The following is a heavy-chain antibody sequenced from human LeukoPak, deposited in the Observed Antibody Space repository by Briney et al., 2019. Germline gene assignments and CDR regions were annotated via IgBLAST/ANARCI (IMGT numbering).Heavy chain of an antibody. Sequence: GASVKVSCKASGGTFSSYAISWVRQATGQGLEWMGWMNPNSGNTGYAQKFQGRVTITRNTSISTAYMELSSLRSEDTAVYYCARGYRSGWYWTARRPNGYYYMDVWGKGTTVTVSS. CDR2: MNPNSGNT. D-gene: IGHD6-19*01. CDR1: GGTFSSYA. J-gene: IGHJ6*03. CDR3: ARGYRSGWYWTARRPNGYYYMDV. V-gene: IGHV1-8*03.